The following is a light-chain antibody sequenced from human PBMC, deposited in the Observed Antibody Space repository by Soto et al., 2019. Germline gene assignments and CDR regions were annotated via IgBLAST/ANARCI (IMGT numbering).Light chain of an antibody. V-gene: IGLV1-40*01. CDR3: QSYDSSLSDWV. J-gene: IGLJ3*02. CDR2: GNS. Sequence: QSALTQPPSVSGAPGQRVTISCTGSSSNIGAGYVVHWYQQLPGTAPKLLIYGNSNRPSGVPDRFSGSKSGTSASLAITGLQAEDEADYYCQSYDSSLSDWVFGGGTKVTVL. CDR1: SSNIGAGYV.